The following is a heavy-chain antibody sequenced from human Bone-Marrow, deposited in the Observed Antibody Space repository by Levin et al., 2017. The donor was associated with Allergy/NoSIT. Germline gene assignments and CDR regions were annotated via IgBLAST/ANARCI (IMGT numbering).Heavy chain of an antibody. J-gene: IGHJ4*02. V-gene: IGHV4-59*01. D-gene: IGHD3-9*01. Sequence: SETLSLTCTVSGGSITSYYWTWIRQPPGKGLEWIGFIYHSGSTNYNPSLESRVTISVDTSKNDFSQKLRSVTAADTAVYFCARVSYDILIDYWGQGILVTVPS. CDR2: IYHSGST. CDR3: ARVSYDILIDY. CDR1: GGSITSYY.